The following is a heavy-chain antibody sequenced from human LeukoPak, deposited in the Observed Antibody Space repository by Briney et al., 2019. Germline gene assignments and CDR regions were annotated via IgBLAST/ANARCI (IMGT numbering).Heavy chain of an antibody. CDR2: IIPIFGTA. V-gene: IGHV1-69*06. CDR3: AREIHEYYYGSGSYYPTAYYYYYYYMDV. D-gene: IGHD3-10*01. CDR1: GGTFSSYA. Sequence: ASVKVSCKASGGTFSSYAISWVRQAPGQGLEWMGGIIPIFGTANYAQKFQGRVTITADKSTSTAYMELSSLRSEDTAVYYCAREIHEYYYGSGSYYPTAYYYYYYYMDVWGKGTTVTISS. J-gene: IGHJ6*03.